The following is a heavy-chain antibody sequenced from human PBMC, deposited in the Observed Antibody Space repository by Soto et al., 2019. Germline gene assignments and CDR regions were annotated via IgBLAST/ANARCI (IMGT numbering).Heavy chain of an antibody. Sequence: ASVKVSCKASGYTFTGYYMHWVRQAPGQGLEWMGWINPNSGGTNYAQKFQGRVTMTRDTSISTAYTELSRLRSDDTAVYYCAADYYDSSGYYFGYWGQGTLVTVSS. J-gene: IGHJ4*02. V-gene: IGHV1-2*02. CDR3: AADYYDSSGYYFGY. CDR2: INPNSGGT. D-gene: IGHD3-22*01. CDR1: GYTFTGYY.